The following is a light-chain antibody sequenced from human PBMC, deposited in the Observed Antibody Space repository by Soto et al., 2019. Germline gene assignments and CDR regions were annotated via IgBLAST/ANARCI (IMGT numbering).Light chain of an antibody. CDR1: QSVSSSY. J-gene: IGKJ1*01. CDR3: QQYNNWPPWT. V-gene: IGKV3D-15*01. CDR2: GAS. Sequence: TQSPCTLSVSRGERATLSCRASQSVSSSYLAWYQQKPGQAPRLLIYGASSRATGIPDRFSGSGSGTEFTLTISSLQSEDFAVYYCQQYNNWPPWTFGQGTKVDIK.